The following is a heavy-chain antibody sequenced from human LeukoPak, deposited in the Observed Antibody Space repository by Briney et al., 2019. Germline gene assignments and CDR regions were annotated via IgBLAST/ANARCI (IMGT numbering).Heavy chain of an antibody. CDR1: GFTFSHYA. V-gene: IGHV3-23*01. J-gene: IGHJ2*01. D-gene: IGHD6-19*01. CDR2: ISGSGGST. CDR3: AKHGSGWYVWYFDL. Sequence: GESLRLSCAASGFTFSHYAMSWVRQAPGKGLEWVSSISGSGGSTHYADSVQGRFTISRDNSKSTLYLQMNSLRAEDTAVYYCAKHGSGWYVWYFDLWGRGTLVTVSS.